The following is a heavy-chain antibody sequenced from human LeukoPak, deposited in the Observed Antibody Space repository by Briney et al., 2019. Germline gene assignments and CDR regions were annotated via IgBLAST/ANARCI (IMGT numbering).Heavy chain of an antibody. CDR2: IYYSGST. Sequence: SETLSLTCTVSGGSISSYYWSWIRQPPGKGLEWIGYIYYSGSTNYNPSLKSRVTISVDTSKNQFSLKLSSVTAADTAVYYCAREVYDSSGYSSEFDYWGQGTLVTVSS. J-gene: IGHJ4*02. CDR3: AREVYDSSGYSSEFDY. D-gene: IGHD3-22*01. CDR1: GGSISSYY. V-gene: IGHV4-59*01.